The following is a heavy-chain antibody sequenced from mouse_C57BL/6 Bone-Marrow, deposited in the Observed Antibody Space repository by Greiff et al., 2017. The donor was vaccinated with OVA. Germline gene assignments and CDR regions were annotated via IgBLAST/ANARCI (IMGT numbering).Heavy chain of an antibody. D-gene: IGHD1-1*01. J-gene: IGHJ3*01. CDR1: GYSITSGYY. V-gene: IGHV3-6*01. CDR2: ISYDGSN. CDR3: ARNLYCYGRGGFAY. Sequence: EVKLMESGPGLVKPSQSLSLTCSVTGYSITSGYYWNWFRQFPGNKLEWMGYISYDGSNNYKPSLKNRISITSDTSKNQLFLKLNSVTTADTATYYCARNLYCYGRGGFAYWGQGTLVTVSA.